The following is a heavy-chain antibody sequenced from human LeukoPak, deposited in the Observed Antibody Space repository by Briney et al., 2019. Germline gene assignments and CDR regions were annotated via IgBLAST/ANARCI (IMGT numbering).Heavy chain of an antibody. CDR2: INPNSGGT. D-gene: IGHD3-10*01. J-gene: IGHJ4*02. V-gene: IGHV1-2*02. Sequence: ASVKVSCKASGGTFSSYAISWVRQAPGQGLEWMGWINPNSGGTNYAQKFQGRVTMTRDTSISTAYMELSRLRSDDTAVYYCARDPSSMVRGVTDDYWGQGTLVTVSS. CDR3: ARDPSSMVRGVTDDY. CDR1: GGTFSSYA.